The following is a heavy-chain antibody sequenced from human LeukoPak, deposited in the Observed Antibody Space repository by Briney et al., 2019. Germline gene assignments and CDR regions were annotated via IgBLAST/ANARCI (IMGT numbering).Heavy chain of an antibody. CDR2: IYYSGST. V-gene: IGHV4-31*03. J-gene: IGHJ5*02. D-gene: IGHD2-2*01. Sequence: PSETLSLTCTVSGGSISSGGYYWSWIRQHPGKGLEWIGYIYYSGSTYYNPSLKSRVTISVDTSKNQFSLKLSSVTAADTAVYYCARGRGQLPHNWFDPWGQGTLVTVSS. CDR1: GGSISSGGYY. CDR3: ARGRGQLPHNWFDP.